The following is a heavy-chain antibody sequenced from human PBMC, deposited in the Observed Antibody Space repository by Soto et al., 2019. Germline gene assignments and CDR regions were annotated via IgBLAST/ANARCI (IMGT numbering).Heavy chain of an antibody. CDR3: ARGIN. CDR2: MNPNSGNT. V-gene: IGHV1-8*01. J-gene: IGHJ3*01. Sequence: QVQLVQSGAEVKRPGASVRVSCKASGYTFTSYDINWVRQATGQGLEWLGWMNPNSGNTGYAQKFQGRITLTRSTSTSTSYMERTSLRSEDTAVYYCARGINWGQGTMVTVSS. CDR1: GYTFTSYD.